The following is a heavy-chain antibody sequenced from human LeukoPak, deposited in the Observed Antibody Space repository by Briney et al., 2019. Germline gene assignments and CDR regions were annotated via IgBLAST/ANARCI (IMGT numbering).Heavy chain of an antibody. Sequence: SETLSLTCTVSSGSINNYYWSWIRQPPGKGLEWIGYMSYSGSTNYNPSLKSRVTISVDTSKNQFSLKLSSVTAADTAVYYCARAYYFDYWGQGTLVTVSS. J-gene: IGHJ4*02. CDR1: SGSINNYY. CDR3: ARAYYFDY. CDR2: MSYSGST. V-gene: IGHV4-59*01.